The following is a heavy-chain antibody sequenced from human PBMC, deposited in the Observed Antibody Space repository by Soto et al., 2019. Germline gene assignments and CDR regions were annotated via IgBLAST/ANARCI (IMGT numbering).Heavy chain of an antibody. D-gene: IGHD2-15*01. CDR2: ISGSGTIT. V-gene: IGHV3-23*01. Sequence: EVQLLESGGGLVQPGGSLRLSCAASGFPFSSRAMSWVRQAPGKGLEWVSAISGSGTITYYADSVKGRFTISRDTSKNTLYLQMNSLRADDTAVYYCAEWARYCSGADCRAWGQGTLAPVSS. CDR3: AEWARYCSGADCRA. J-gene: IGHJ5*02. CDR1: GFPFSSRA.